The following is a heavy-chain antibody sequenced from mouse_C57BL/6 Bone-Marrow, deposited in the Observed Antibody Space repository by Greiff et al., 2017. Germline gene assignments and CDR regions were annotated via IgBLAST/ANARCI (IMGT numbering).Heavy chain of an antibody. D-gene: IGHD4-1*01. Sequence: QVQLQQPGTELVKPGASVKLSCKASGYTFTSYWMHWVKQKPGQGLEWIGNINPSNGGTNYNEKFKSKATLTVDKSSSTAYMQLSSLTSEDSAVYYCARGVTGTWRYFDVWGTGTTVTVSS. V-gene: IGHV1-53*01. CDR1: GYTFTSYW. CDR2: INPSNGGT. J-gene: IGHJ1*03. CDR3: ARGVTGTWRYFDV.